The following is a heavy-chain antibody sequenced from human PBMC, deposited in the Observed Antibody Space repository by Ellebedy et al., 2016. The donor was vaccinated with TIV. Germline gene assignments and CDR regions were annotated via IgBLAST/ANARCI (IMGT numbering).Heavy chain of an antibody. CDR1: GFIFSSYY. CDR3: SRPSGGPSYYFDY. J-gene: IGHJ4*02. CDR2: ISGSGGMM. V-gene: IGHV3-48*03. Sequence: PGGSLRLSCVASGFIFSSYYMTWVRQAPGKGLEWISYISGSGGMMDHDDSVKGRFTISSDNAKNSIYLQLSSLRAEDTAVYYCSRPSGGPSYYFDYWGQGALVTVSS. D-gene: IGHD3-10*01.